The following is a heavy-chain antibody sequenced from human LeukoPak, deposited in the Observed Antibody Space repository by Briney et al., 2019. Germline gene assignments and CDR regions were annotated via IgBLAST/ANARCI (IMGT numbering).Heavy chain of an antibody. D-gene: IGHD3-22*01. CDR2: IIPILGIA. V-gene: IGHV1-69*04. CDR1: GGTFSSYA. CDR3: AGDSYYDSSGYYLGY. J-gene: IGHJ4*02. Sequence: SVKVSCKASGGTFSSYAISWVRQAPGQGLEWMGRIIPILGIANYAQKLQGRVTMTTDTSTSTAYMELRSLRSDDTAVYYCAGDSYYDSSGYYLGYWGQGTLVTVSS.